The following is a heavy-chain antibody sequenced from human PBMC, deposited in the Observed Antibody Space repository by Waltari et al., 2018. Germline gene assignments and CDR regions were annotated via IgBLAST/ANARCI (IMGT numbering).Heavy chain of an antibody. CDR3: ASYYDSSGYYFPSLYYYYGMDV. Sequence: QVQLQESGPGLVKPSETLSLTCTVSGGSISSYYWSWIRQPPGKGLEWIGYIYYSGSTNYHPSRKSRVTISVDTSKNQCSLKLSSVTAADTAVYYWASYYDSSGYYFPSLYYYYGMDVWGQGTTVTVSS. D-gene: IGHD3-22*01. J-gene: IGHJ6*02. V-gene: IGHV4-59*01. CDR1: GGSISSYY. CDR2: IYYSGST.